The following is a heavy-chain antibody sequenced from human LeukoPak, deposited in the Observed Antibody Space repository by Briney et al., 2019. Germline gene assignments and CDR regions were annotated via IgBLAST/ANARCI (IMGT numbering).Heavy chain of an antibody. CDR1: GDSISSYY. Sequence: SETLSLTCTVSGDSISSYYWSWIRQPPGKGLEWIGYIYDSGKANYNASLISRVTISVDTSKNQFSLKLTSVTPADTAVYYCARGGGTLDYWGQGTLVTVSS. CDR2: IYDSGKA. CDR3: ARGGGTLDY. J-gene: IGHJ4*02. D-gene: IGHD3-16*01. V-gene: IGHV4-59*01.